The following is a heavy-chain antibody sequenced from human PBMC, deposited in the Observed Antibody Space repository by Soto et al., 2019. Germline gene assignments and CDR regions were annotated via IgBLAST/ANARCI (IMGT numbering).Heavy chain of an antibody. CDR3: AKDTSSDYYGMDV. Sequence: GGSLRLSCAAPGFTFDDYAMHWVRQAPGKGLEWVSGISWNSGSIGYADSVKGRFTISRDNAKNSLYLQMNSLRAEDTALYYCAKDTSSDYYGMDVWGQGTTVTVSS. CDR1: GFTFDDYA. CDR2: ISWNSGSI. V-gene: IGHV3-9*01. J-gene: IGHJ6*02.